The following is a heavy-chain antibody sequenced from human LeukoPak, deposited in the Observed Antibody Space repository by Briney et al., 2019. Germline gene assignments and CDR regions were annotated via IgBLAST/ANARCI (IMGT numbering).Heavy chain of an antibody. J-gene: IGHJ4*02. CDR1: GFTFSSYA. CDR2: INHSGST. CDR3: ARVKRLLWFGELNYFDY. Sequence: KSGGSLRLSCAASGFTFSSYAMSWIRQPPGKGLEWIGEINHSGSTNYNPSLKSRVTISVDTSKNQFSLKLSSVTAADTAVYYCARVKRLLWFGELNYFDYWGQGTLVTVSS. D-gene: IGHD3-10*01. V-gene: IGHV4-34*01.